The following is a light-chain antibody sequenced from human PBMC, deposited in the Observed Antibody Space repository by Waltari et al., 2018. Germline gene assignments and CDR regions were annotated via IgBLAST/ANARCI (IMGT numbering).Light chain of an antibody. V-gene: IGLV3-19*01. Sequence: SELTQDPAVSVALGQTVRITCQGDILRTYYASWYQQKSGQAPVLVVSNNNNRPSGIPDRFSGSTSGDTASLTITGAQAEDEGDDYCNSRDTSANHLVFGGGTKLTVL. J-gene: IGLJ2*01. CDR3: NSRDTSANHLV. CDR1: ILRTYY. CDR2: NNN.